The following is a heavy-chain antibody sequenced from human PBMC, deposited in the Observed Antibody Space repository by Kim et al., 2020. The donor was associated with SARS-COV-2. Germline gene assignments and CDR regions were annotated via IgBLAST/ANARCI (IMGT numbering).Heavy chain of an antibody. CDR1: GFTFSTYM. Sequence: GGSLRLSCAASGFTFSTYMMNWVRQAPGKGLEWVSAIDGSGVSRNYADSVKGRFTISRDNSKNTLYLQMNRLRDEDTAVYYCVKDGPNWGSYFDNWGQGTLVSVSP. CDR3: VKDGPNWGSYFDN. V-gene: IGHV3-23*01. D-gene: IGHD7-27*01. CDR2: IDGSGVSR. J-gene: IGHJ4*02.